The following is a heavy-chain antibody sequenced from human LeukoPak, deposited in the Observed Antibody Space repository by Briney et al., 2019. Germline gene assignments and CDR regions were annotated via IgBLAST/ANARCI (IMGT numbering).Heavy chain of an antibody. CDR1: GGSLSSYY. D-gene: IGHD3-16*02. Sequence: SETLSLTCTVSGGSLSSYYWSWIRQPPGKRLGWVGYIYYSGSTNYNPSLKSRVTISVDTSKNQFSLKLSSVTAADTAVYYCARVGVDYDYVWGSYRLDGAFDIWGQGTMVTVSS. CDR2: IYYSGST. CDR3: ARVGVDYDYVWGSYRLDGAFDI. J-gene: IGHJ3*02. V-gene: IGHV4-59*01.